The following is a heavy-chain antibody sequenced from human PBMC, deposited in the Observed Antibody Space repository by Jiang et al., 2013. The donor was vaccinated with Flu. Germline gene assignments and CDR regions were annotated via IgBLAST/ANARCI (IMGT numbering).Heavy chain of an antibody. J-gene: IGHJ3*02. D-gene: IGHD6-13*01. V-gene: IGHV3-23*01. CDR1: GFTFSSYA. CDR3: AKYLVSSSSWYEESAFDI. Sequence: VQLLESGGGLVQPGGSLRLSCAASGFTFSSYAMSWVRQAPGKGLEWVSAISGSGGSTYYADSVKGRFTISRDNSKNTLYLQMNSLRAEDTAVYYCAKYLVSSSSWYEESAFDIVGPKGTMVTVSS. CDR2: ISGSGGST.